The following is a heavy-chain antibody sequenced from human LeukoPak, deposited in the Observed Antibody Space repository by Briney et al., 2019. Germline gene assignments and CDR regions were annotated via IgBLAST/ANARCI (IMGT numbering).Heavy chain of an antibody. CDR2: IYTSGST. CDR3: AAFEYSSSSRVY. CDR1: GGSISSYY. D-gene: IGHD6-6*01. J-gene: IGHJ4*02. V-gene: IGHV4-4*07. Sequence: SETLSLTCTVSGGSISSYYWSWIRQPAGKGLEWIGRIYTSGSTNYNPSLKSRVTMSVDTSKNQFSLKLSSVTAADTAVYYCAAFEYSSSSRVYWGQGTLVTVSS.